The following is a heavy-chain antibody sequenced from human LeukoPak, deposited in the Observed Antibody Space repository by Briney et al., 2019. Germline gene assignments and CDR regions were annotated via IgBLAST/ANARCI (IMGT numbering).Heavy chain of an antibody. CDR3: ARDPGLGYCSGGSCYWH. D-gene: IGHD2-15*01. CDR1: GGSISSGGYY. CDR2: IYHSGST. V-gene: IGHV4-30-2*01. J-gene: IGHJ1*01. Sequence: SETLSLTCTVSGGSISSGGYYWSWIRQPPGKGLEWIGYIYHSGSTYYNPSLKSRVTISVDRSKNQFSLKLSSVTAADTAVYYCARDPGLGYCSGGSCYWHWGQGTLVTVSS.